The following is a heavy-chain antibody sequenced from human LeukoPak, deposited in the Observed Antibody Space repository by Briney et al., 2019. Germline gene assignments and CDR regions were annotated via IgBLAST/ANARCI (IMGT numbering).Heavy chain of an antibody. D-gene: IGHD3-10*01. CDR1: GGTFSSYA. CDR2: IIPILGIA. CDR3: ARVSMIYGSESYYGY. V-gene: IGHV1-69*04. Sequence: ASVKVSCKASGGTFSSYAISWVRQAPGQGLEWMGRIIPILGIANYAQKFQGRVTITADKSTSTAYMELSSLRSEDTAVYYCARVSMIYGSESYYGYWGQGTLVTVSS. J-gene: IGHJ4*02.